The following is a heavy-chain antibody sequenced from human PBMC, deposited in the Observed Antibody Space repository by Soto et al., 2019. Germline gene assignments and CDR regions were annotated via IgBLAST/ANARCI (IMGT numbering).Heavy chain of an antibody. V-gene: IGHV3-23*01. J-gene: IGHJ4*02. CDR2: ISGGGGST. D-gene: IGHD6-6*01. CDR1: GFTFSSYA. CDR3: AKAPDRYSSSSSFLDY. Sequence: GWSLRLSCAASGFTFSSYAMSWVRQAPGKGLEWVSAISGGGGSTYYADSVKGRFTISRDNSKNTLYLQMNSLRAEDTAVYYCAKAPDRYSSSSSFLDYWGQGTLVTVSS.